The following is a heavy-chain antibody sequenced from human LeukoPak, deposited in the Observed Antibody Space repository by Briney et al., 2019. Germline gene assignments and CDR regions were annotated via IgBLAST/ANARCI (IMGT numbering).Heavy chain of an antibody. CDR3: AGYGDNSCRYLDN. V-gene: IGHV4-39*05. Sequence: PSETPSLTCTVSGGSISSTRYFCGWIRQPPGKGLEWIGSFYCSGSTYYNPSLKSRVTISVDASKIQYSLRLSSVTAADTAFYYCAGYGDNSCRYLDNWGQGTLVTVSS. J-gene: IGHJ4*02. CDR1: GGSISSTRYF. D-gene: IGHD4-23*01. CDR2: FYCSGST.